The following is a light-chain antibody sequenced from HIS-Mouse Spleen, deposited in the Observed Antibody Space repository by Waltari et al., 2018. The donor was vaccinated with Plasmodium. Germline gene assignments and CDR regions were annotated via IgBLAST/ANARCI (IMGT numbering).Light chain of an antibody. CDR1: SSDFGGYHY. J-gene: IGLJ2*01. Sequence: QSALTQPRSVSGSPGQSVTISCPGTSSDFGGYHYVSWYQQHPGKAPKLMIYDVSKRPSGVPDRFSGSKSGNTASLTISGLQAEDEADYYCCSYAGSYTLVFGGGTKLTVL. CDR2: DVS. CDR3: CSYAGSYTLV. V-gene: IGLV2-11*01.